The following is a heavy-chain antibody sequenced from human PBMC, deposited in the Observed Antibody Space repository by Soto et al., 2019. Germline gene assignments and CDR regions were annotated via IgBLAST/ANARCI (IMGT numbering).Heavy chain of an antibody. V-gene: IGHV3-21*01. CDR2: ISSSSSYI. CDR1: GFTFSSYS. D-gene: IGHD6-19*01. CDR3: ARVGSSGWYGGTYYYYYYMDV. J-gene: IGHJ6*03. Sequence: PGGSLRLSCAASGFTFSSYSMNWVRQAPGKGLEWVSSISSSSSYIYYADSVKGRFTISRDNAKNSLYLQMNSLRAEDTAVYYCARVGSSGWYGGTYYYYYYMDVWGKGTTVTVSS.